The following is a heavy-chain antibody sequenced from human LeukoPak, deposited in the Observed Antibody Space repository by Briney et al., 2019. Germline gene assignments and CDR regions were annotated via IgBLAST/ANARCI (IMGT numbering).Heavy chain of an antibody. CDR1: GFTFSSYS. D-gene: IGHD3-9*01. Sequence: PGGSLRLSCAASGFTFSSYSMNWVRQAPEKGLEWVSYISSSSSTIYYADSVKGRFTISRDNPKNSLYLQMNSLRAEDTAVYYCAAPMDILPGYYTIYFDYWGQGTLVTVSS. CDR3: AAPMDILPGYYTIYFDY. V-gene: IGHV3-48*04. CDR2: ISSSSSTI. J-gene: IGHJ4*02.